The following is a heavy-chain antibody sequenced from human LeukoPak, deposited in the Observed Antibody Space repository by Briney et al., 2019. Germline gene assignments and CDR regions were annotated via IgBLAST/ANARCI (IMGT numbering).Heavy chain of an antibody. CDR2: IGGRDDRT. D-gene: IGHD3-3*01. Sequence: GGSLRLSCAASGFTFIGHTMTWLRQVPGKGLEWVAIIGGRDDRTYYADFVEGRFIISRENSKNSLYLHMSRLRAEDTAVYYCAKDPTPLYDFWTGYKWGQGTLVAVSS. CDR3: AKDPTPLYDFWTGYK. J-gene: IGHJ4*02. CDR1: GFTFIGHT. V-gene: IGHV3-23*01.